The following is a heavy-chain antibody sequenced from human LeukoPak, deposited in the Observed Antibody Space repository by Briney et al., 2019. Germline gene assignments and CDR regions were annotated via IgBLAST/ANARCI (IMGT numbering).Heavy chain of an antibody. CDR3: ARGPIGLIMVATSGAYLDY. D-gene: IGHD5-12*01. Sequence: NPGGSLRLSCAASGFTFSDYTMNWVRQAPGKGLEWVSSIGSVTTYIYYADSVKGRFTISRDNVKNSLSLQMNSLRAEDTAVYYCARGPIGLIMVATSGAYLDYWGQGTLVTVSS. V-gene: IGHV3-21*01. CDR2: IGSVTTYI. CDR1: GFTFSDYT. J-gene: IGHJ4*02.